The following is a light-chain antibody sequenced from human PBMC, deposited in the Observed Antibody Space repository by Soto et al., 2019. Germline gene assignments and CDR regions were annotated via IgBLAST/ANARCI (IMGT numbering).Light chain of an antibody. CDR1: SSNIGGNS. J-gene: IGLJ1*01. V-gene: IGLV1-51*01. CDR2: DDN. Sequence: QSVLTQPPSASAAPGQKVTLSCSGNSSNIGGNSVSWYQQLPGTAPKLLIYDDNKRPSGIPDRFSGSKSGTSATLGITRFQTGDEADYYCGSWDSSLSAYVFGTGTKVTVL. CDR3: GSWDSSLSAYV.